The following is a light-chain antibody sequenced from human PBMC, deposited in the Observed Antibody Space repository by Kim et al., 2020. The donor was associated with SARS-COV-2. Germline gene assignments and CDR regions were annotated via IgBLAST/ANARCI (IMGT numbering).Light chain of an antibody. CDR3: NSRDSSGNRV. CDR2: GKN. Sequence: SSELTQDPAVSVALGQTVRITCQGDSLRSYYASWYQQKPGQAPVLVIYGKNNRPSGIPDRFSGSSSGNTASLTIPGAQAEAEADYYCNSRDSSGNRVFGG. J-gene: IGLJ3*02. V-gene: IGLV3-19*01. CDR1: SLRSYY.